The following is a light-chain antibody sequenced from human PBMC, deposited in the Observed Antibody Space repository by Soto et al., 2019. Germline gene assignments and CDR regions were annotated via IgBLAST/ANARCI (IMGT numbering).Light chain of an antibody. CDR2: GAS. Sequence: EIVMTQSPATLSVSPGERATLSCRASQSVSSNLAWYQQKPGQAPRLLIYGASTRATGIPARFSGSGSRTEFTLTISSLQSEDFAVYSCQQYNNWPPTFGQGTRLEIK. J-gene: IGKJ5*01. CDR3: QQYNNWPPT. V-gene: IGKV3-15*01. CDR1: QSVSSN.